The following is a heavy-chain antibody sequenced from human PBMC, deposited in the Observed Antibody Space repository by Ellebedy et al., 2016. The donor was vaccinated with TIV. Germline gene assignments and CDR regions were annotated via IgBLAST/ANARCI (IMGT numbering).Heavy chain of an antibody. Sequence: GSLRLSXAVYGGSFSGYYWSWIRQPPGKGLEWIGEINHSGSTNYNPSLKSRVTISVDTSKNQFSLKLSSVTAADTAVYYCARHDYGDYFPDYWGQGTLVTVSS. J-gene: IGHJ4*02. CDR2: INHSGST. CDR1: GGSFSGYY. D-gene: IGHD4-17*01. CDR3: ARHDYGDYFPDY. V-gene: IGHV4-34*01.